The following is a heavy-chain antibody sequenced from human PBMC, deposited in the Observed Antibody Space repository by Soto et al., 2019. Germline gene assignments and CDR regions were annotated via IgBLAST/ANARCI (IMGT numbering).Heavy chain of an antibody. CDR1: GFTFSSYG. D-gene: IGHD6-13*01. CDR3: VILSSSWHAFDI. J-gene: IGHJ3*02. V-gene: IGHV3-30*03. CDR2: ISYDGSNK. Sequence: QVQLVESGGGVVQPGRSLRLSCAASGFTFSSYGMHWVRQAPSKGLEWVAVISYDGSNKYYADSVKGRFTISRDNSKNTLYLQMNSLRAEDTAVYYCVILSSSWHAFDIWGQGTMVTVSS.